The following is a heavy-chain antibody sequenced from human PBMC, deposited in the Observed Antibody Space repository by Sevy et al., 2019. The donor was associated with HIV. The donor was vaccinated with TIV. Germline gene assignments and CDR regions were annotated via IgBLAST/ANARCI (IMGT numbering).Heavy chain of an antibody. J-gene: IGHJ4*01. CDR1: AFSFSNYV. CDR2: ISPSGSDK. D-gene: IGHD3-10*01. CDR3: AKDQGGYYRSGSQPIDY. Sequence: GGSLRLSCSASAFSFSNYVIHWVRQAPGKGLEWVAVISPSGSDKDYAGSVKGRFAISRDNPRNTVFLQMHSVRVEDTAFYYCAKDQGGYYRSGSQPIDYWGQGTLVTVSS. V-gene: IGHV3-30*18.